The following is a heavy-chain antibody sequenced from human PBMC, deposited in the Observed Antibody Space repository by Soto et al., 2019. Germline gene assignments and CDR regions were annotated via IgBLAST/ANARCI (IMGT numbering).Heavy chain of an antibody. Sequence: PGGSLRLSCAASGFTFSSYWMHWVRQAPGKGLVWVSRINSDGSSTSYADSVKGRFTISRDNAKNTLYLQMNSLRAEDTTVYYWARLFSLRALEDIVAVSGALDYWGQGTLVTVSS. V-gene: IGHV3-74*01. CDR2: INSDGSST. J-gene: IGHJ4*02. CDR3: ARLFSLRALEDIVAVSGALDY. CDR1: GFTFSSYW. D-gene: IGHD2-2*01.